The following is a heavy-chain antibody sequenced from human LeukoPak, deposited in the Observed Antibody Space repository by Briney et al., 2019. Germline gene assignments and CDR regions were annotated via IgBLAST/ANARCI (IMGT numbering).Heavy chain of an antibody. CDR3: AKDHGKHIVVVVGY. D-gene: IGHD2-21*01. J-gene: IGHJ4*02. V-gene: IGHV3-23*01. CDR2: ISGSGGNT. Sequence: GGSLRLSCAASGFTFSDYYMSWIRQAPGKGLEWVSGISGSGGNTYYADSVKGRFTISRDNSKNTLYLQMNSLRAEDTAVYYCAKDHGKHIVVVVGYWGQGTLVTVSS. CDR1: GFTFSDYY.